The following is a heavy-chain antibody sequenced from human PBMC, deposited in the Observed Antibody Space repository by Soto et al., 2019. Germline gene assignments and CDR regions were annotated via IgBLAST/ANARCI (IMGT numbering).Heavy chain of an antibody. CDR3: ARAQGYYDSSGYYPGPYYYGMDV. D-gene: IGHD3-22*01. V-gene: IGHV4-30-2*01. Sequence: QLQLQESGSGLVKPSQTLSLTCAVSGGSISSGGYSWSWIRQPPGKGLEWIGYIYHSGSTYYNPSLKSRANISVDRSKNQFSLKLSSVTAADTAVYYCARAQGYYDSSGYYPGPYYYGMDVWGQGTTVTVSS. CDR1: GGSISSGGYS. CDR2: IYHSGST. J-gene: IGHJ6*02.